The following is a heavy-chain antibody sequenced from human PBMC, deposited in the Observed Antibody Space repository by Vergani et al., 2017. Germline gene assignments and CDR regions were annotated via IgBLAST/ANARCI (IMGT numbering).Heavy chain of an antibody. D-gene: IGHD3-10*01. V-gene: IGHV3-23*01. J-gene: IGHJ5*02. CDR3: AKDRITMVRGVNWFDP. CDR2: ISGSGGST. CDR1: GFTFSSYA. Sequence: EVQLLESGGGLVQPGGSLRLSCAASGFTFSSYAMSWVRQAPGKGLEWVSAISGSGGSTYYADSVKGRFTISRDNSKNTLYLQMNSLRAEDTAVYYCAKDRITMVRGVNWFDPWGQGTLVTVSS.